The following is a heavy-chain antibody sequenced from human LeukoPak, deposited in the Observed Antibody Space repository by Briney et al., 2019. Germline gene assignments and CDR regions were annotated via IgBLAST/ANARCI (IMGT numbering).Heavy chain of an antibody. J-gene: IGHJ4*02. D-gene: IGHD3-22*01. Sequence: GGSLRLSCAASGFTFNIYSMNWVRQAPGKGLEWVSRITSSSHYIYYADSVKGRFTISRDNSKNTLYLQMNSLRAEDTAVYYCAKGDSGYYYGESNFFDYWGQGTLVTVSS. CDR1: GFTFNIYS. CDR2: ITSSSHYI. CDR3: AKGDSGYYYGESNFFDY. V-gene: IGHV3-21*04.